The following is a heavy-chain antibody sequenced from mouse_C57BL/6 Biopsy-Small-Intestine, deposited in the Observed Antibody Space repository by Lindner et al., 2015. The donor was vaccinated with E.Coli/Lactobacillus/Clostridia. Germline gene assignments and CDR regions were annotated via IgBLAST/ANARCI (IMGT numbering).Heavy chain of an antibody. Sequence: VQLQESGGGLVKPGGSLKLSCAASGFTFSDYGMHWVRQAPEKGLEWVAYTSSGSSTIYYADTVKGRFTISRDNAKNTLFLQMTSLRSEDTAMYYCAKNDGYYAMDYWGQGTSVTVSS. J-gene: IGHJ4*01. CDR1: GFTFSDYG. D-gene: IGHD2-3*01. CDR2: TSSGSSTI. CDR3: AKNDGYYAMDY. V-gene: IGHV5-17*01.